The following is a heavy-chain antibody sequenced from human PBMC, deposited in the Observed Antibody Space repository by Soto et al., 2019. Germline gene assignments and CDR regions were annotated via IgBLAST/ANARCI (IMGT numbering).Heavy chain of an antibody. V-gene: IGHV1-69*13. J-gene: IGHJ6*02. CDR3: ARGRGYNWNMLYYYYGMDV. CDR1: GGTFSSYA. CDR2: IIPIFGTA. D-gene: IGHD1-20*01. Sequence: SVKVSCKASGGTFSSYAISWVRQAPGQGLEWMGGIIPIFGTANYAQKFQGRVTITADESTSTAYMELSSLRSEDTAVYYCARGRGYNWNMLYYYYGMDVWGQGTTVTVSS.